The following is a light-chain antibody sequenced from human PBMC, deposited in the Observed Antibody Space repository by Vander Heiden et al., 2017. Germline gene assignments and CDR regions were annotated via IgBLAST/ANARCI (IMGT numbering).Light chain of an antibody. Sequence: QSALTQPASASGSPGQSVTISCTGTSSDIGDHDHVSWYQQHPGKAPKVMIYEVSKRPSGVPNRFSGSKSGNTASLTISGLQAEDDADYYCCSYARSSTLVFGTGTKLTAL. V-gene: IGLV2-14*01. CDR1: SSDIGDHDH. CDR3: CSYARSSTLV. J-gene: IGLJ1*01. CDR2: EVS.